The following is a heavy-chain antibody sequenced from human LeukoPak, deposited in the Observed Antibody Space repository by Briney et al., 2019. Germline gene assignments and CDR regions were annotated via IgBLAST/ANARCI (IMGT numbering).Heavy chain of an antibody. J-gene: IGHJ4*02. CDR2: ISSNGGST. CDR3: AKDASWYGRNYFDY. V-gene: IGHV3-23*01. D-gene: IGHD6-13*01. CDR1: GFTFSSYA. Sequence: GGSLSLSFAASGFTFSSYAMGWVRQAPGKGLEWVSVISSNGGSTYYADSVKGRFTISRDNSRNTLYLQMNSLRVEDTAVYYCAKDASWYGRNYFDYWGQGTLVTVSS.